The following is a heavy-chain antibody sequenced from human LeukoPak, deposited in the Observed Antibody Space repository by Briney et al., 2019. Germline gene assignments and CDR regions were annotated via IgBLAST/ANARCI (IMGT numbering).Heavy chain of an antibody. CDR1: GFTFSSYA. D-gene: IGHD1-1*01. V-gene: IGHV3-30-3*01. CDR3: ARENWNPLIVYYYYYGMDV. CDR2: ISYDGSNK. J-gene: IGHJ6*02. Sequence: HPGGSLRLSCAASGFTFSSYAMHWVRQAPGKGLEWVAVISYDGSNKYYADSVKGRFTISRDNSKNTLYLQMNSLRAEDTAVYYCARENWNPLIVYYYYYGMDVWGQGTTVTVSS.